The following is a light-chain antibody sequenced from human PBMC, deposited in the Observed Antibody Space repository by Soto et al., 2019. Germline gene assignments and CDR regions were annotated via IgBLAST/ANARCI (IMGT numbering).Light chain of an antibody. J-gene: IGKJ1*01. Sequence: EIGLTLSPGARSMSQRERATLSCRASQSVTSSYLAWYQQKPGQAPRLLIYAASSRATGIPDRFSGSGSGTEFTLTISSLQPDDFATYYCQQYNSYLWTFGQGTKVDI. CDR2: AAS. V-gene: IGKV3-20*01. CDR1: QSVTSSY. CDR3: QQYNSYLWT.